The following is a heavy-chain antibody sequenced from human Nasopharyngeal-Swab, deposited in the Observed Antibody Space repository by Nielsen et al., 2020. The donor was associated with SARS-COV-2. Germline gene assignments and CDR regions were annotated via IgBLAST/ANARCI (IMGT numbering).Heavy chain of an antibody. V-gene: IGHV4-34*01. D-gene: IGHD6-6*01. CDR2: INHSGST. CDR1: GGSFSGYY. Sequence: SETLSLTCAVYGGSFSGYYWSWIRQPPGKGLEWIGEINHSGSTNYNPSLKSRVTISVDTSKNQFSLKLSSVTAADTAVYYCARGGIAARHDYFDYWGQGTLVTVSS. CDR3: ARGGIAARHDYFDY. J-gene: IGHJ4*02.